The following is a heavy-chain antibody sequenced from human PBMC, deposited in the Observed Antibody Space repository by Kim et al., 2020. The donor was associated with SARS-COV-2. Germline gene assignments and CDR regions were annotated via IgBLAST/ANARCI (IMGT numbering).Heavy chain of an antibody. J-gene: IGHJ5*02. D-gene: IGHD6-13*01. CDR2: IYYSGST. CDR3: ARDHIVTERDSSSWYGARGSGYNWFDP. CDR1: GGSISSSSYY. Sequence: SETLSLTCTVSGGSISSSSYYWGWIRQPPGKGLEWIGSIYYSGSTYYNPSLKSRVTISVDTSKNQFSLKLSSVTAADTAVYYCARDHIVTERDSSSWYGARGSGYNWFDPWGQGTMVTVSS. V-gene: IGHV4-39*07.